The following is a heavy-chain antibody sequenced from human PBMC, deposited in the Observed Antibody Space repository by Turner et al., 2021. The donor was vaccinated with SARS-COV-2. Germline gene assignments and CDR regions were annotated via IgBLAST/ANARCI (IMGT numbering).Heavy chain of an antibody. D-gene: IGHD3-22*01. Sequence: DVQLVESGGGLVKPGWSLRLSCAASGFTFSSSSMNWVRQAPGKGLEWVASISSSSSYIYYADSGKRRFTISRDNAKNSLYLQMNSLRAEDTAVYYCAREGDDSSGYWGGDWGQGTLVTVSS. CDR2: ISSSSSYI. CDR1: GFTFSSSS. V-gene: IGHV3-21*01. CDR3: AREGDDSSGYWGGD. J-gene: IGHJ4*02.